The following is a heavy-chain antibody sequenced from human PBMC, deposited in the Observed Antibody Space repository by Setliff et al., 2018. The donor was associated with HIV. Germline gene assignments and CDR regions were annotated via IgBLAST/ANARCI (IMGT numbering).Heavy chain of an antibody. V-gene: IGHV4-4*07. Sequence: SSETLSLTCSGPGASINSYFWSWIRQPAGKGLEWIGRIHSGGTTNSNPSLKSRVTLSVDTSKNQFSLKLNSVTAADTAVYYFARGGLRCRGAIDSFDYWCQGTLVTVSS. CDR1: GASINSYF. J-gene: IGHJ4*02. CDR2: IHSGGTT. CDR3: ARGGLRCRGAIDSFDY. D-gene: IGHD3-10*01.